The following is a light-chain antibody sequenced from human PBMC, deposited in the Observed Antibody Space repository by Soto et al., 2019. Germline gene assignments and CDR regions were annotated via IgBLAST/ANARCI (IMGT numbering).Light chain of an antibody. J-gene: IGKJ5*01. CDR1: QILVHSDGIAY. Sequence: DIVMTQSPLSLPVTPGEPASISCRSNQILVHSDGIAYFSWFQQRPGRSPRRLIYKVSNRDSEVPARFSGSGSGTDFALKISRVEAEDVGVYYCMQGTHWPITFGQGTRLEIK. CDR3: MQGTHWPIT. V-gene: IGKV2-30*02. CDR2: KVS.